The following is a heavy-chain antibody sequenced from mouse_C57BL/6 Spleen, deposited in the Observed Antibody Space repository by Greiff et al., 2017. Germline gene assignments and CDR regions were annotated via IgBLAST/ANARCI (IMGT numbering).Heavy chain of an antibody. CDR3: ASGGLGRFAY. J-gene: IGHJ3*01. Sequence: VQLQQSGPELVKPGASVKISCKASGYTFTDYYMNWVKQSHGKSLEWIGDINPNNGGTSYNQKFKGKATLTVDKSSSTAYMELRSLTSEDSAVYYCASGGLGRFAYWGQGTLVTVSA. D-gene: IGHD4-1*01. CDR1: GYTFTDYY. V-gene: IGHV1-26*01. CDR2: INPNNGGT.